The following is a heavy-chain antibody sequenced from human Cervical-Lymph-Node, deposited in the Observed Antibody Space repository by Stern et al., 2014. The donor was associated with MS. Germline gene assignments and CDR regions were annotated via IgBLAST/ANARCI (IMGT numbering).Heavy chain of an antibody. CDR2: VVVFNGYV. J-gene: IGHJ5*02. Sequence: QMQLVQSGPEVKKPGTSVKVSCKASGITFSHSAIQWLRQARGQRPEWIGWVVVFNGYVNYAPRFQERVTMTRDMSTSTVYMELRSLRSEDTAIYYCASERYTYYDDQRPPGGFDPWGQGTLVTVSS. V-gene: IGHV1-58*02. CDR1: GITFSHSA. CDR3: ASERYTYYDDQRPPGGFDP. D-gene: IGHD3-3*01.